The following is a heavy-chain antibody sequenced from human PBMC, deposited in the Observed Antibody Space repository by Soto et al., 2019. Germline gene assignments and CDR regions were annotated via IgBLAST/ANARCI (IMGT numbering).Heavy chain of an antibody. D-gene: IGHD1-26*01. Sequence: PSETLSLTCTVSGGSISSYYWSWIRQPPGKGLEWIGYIYYSGSTNYNPSLKSRVTISVDTSKNQFSLKLSSVTAADTAVYYCARVVGASLGLWFDPWGQGTLVTVSS. J-gene: IGHJ5*02. CDR2: IYYSGST. V-gene: IGHV4-59*01. CDR3: ARVVGASLGLWFDP. CDR1: GGSISSYY.